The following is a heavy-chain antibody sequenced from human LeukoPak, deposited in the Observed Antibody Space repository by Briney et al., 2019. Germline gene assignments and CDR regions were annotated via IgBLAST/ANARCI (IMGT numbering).Heavy chain of an antibody. CDR1: GFTFSSYG. J-gene: IGHJ6*03. V-gene: IGHV3-30*02. CDR2: IRYDGSNK. CDR3: ARDPYSGSYGDYYYYYMDV. Sequence: GGSLRLSCAASGFTFSSYGMHWVRQAPGKGLEWVAFIRYDGSNKYYADSVKGRFTISRDNSKNTLYLQMNSLRAEDTAVYYCARDPYSGSYGDYYYYYMDVWGKGTTVTISS. D-gene: IGHD1-26*01.